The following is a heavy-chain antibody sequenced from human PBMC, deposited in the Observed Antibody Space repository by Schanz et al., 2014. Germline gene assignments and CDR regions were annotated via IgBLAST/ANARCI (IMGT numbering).Heavy chain of an antibody. CDR2: IYYSGST. Sequence: QVQLQESGPGLVKPSETLSLTCTVSGGSISSSGYYWGWIRQPPGNGLEWIGSIYYSGSTYYNPSLKSRVTISVDTSKKQFSLRLSSVSAADTAVYYCARHVLPYDAFDIWGQGTVVTVSS. V-gene: IGHV4-39*01. J-gene: IGHJ3*02. CDR3: ARHVLPYDAFDI. CDR1: GGSISSSGYY.